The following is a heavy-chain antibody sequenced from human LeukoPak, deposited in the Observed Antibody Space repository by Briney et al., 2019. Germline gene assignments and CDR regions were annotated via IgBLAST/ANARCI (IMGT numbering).Heavy chain of an antibody. D-gene: IGHD2-8*01. J-gene: IGHJ4*02. V-gene: IGHV3-53*01. CDR1: GFTISHNY. CDR3: AGDDGRSFDY. CDR2: IYSGGST. Sequence: GGSLRLFCAASGFTISHNYMSWVRQAPGKGLEWVSVIYSGGSTYYADSVKGRFTISRDNSKNTLYLQMNSLRAEDTAVYYCAGDDGRSFDYWGQGTLVTVSS.